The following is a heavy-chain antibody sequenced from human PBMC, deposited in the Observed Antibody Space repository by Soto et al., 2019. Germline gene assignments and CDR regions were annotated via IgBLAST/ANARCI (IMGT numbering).Heavy chain of an antibody. CDR1: GFSLSTSGVS. Sequence: SGPTLVNRKQTLTMTCAFSGFSLSTSGVSVGWVRQPPGKALEWLAHIYWDDDKRYSPSLINRLTITKDTSKNQVVPTMTNMDPVDTATYYCAHYGAFGEFSYFDDWGQGTLVTVSS. D-gene: IGHD3-10*01. V-gene: IGHV2-5*02. J-gene: IGHJ4*02. CDR2: IYWDDDK. CDR3: AHYGAFGEFSYFDD.